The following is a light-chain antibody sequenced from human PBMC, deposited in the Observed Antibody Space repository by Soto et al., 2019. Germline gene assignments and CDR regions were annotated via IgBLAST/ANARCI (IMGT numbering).Light chain of an antibody. CDR2: DAS. Sequence: GDRVTITCRASQSISSWLAWYQQKPGKAPKLLIYDASSLESGVPSRFSGSGSGTEFTLTISSLQPDDFATYYCQQTYSSPLTFGGGTRVEI. CDR1: QSISSW. J-gene: IGKJ4*01. V-gene: IGKV1-5*01. CDR3: QQTYSSPLT.